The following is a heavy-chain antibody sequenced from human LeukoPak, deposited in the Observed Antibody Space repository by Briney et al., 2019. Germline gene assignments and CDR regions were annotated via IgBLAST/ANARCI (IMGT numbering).Heavy chain of an antibody. D-gene: IGHD6-6*01. CDR2: IKQDGSEK. CDR1: GSTFGSYW. Sequence: PGGSLRLSCAASGSTFGSYWMSWVRQAPGKGLGWVANIKQDGSEKYYVDSVKGRFTISRDNAENSLSLQMNSLRAEDTAVYYCASAGGDSRSPLPFYYWGQGTLVTVSS. J-gene: IGHJ4*02. V-gene: IGHV3-7*03. CDR3: ASAGGDSRSPLPFYY.